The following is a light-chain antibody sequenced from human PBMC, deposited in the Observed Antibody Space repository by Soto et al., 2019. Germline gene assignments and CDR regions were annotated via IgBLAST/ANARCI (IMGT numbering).Light chain of an antibody. CDR1: QSISNH. J-gene: IGKJ1*01. Sequence: IQMTQSPSSLSASLEDRVMITCRASQSISNHLNWYQQKPGKAPKLLIFAASSLQSGVPSRFSGSRSGPDFTLTISSLQPEDFATYYCQQSYSRPPTFGQGTKVDIK. V-gene: IGKV1-39*01. CDR2: AAS. CDR3: QQSYSRPPT.